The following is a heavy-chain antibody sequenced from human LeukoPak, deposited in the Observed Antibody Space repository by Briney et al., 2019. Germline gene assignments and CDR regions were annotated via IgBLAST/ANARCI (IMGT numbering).Heavy chain of an antibody. CDR2: ILPAGKES. Sequence: PGGSLRLSCVVSGYSFSTNMMTWVRQAPGKGLEWVATILPAGKESYRVESVKGRFIISRDNAKNSLFLQMNSLRDDDTALYYCMSAHGYWGQGTLVTVSS. V-gene: IGHV3-7*01. CDR1: GYSFSTNM. CDR3: MSAHGY. J-gene: IGHJ4*02.